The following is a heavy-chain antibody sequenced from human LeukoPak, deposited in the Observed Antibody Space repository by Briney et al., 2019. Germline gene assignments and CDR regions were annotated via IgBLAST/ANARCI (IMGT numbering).Heavy chain of an antibody. CDR3: AKHINNYYGSGSPSLFDS. Sequence: QPGGSLRLSCAASGFTFSSYGMHWVRQASGKGLEWVAVIWYDGNNKYYADSVKGRFTISRDNSKYTLYLQMNSLRAEDTAVYYCAKHINNYYGSGSPSLFDSWGQGTLVTVSS. D-gene: IGHD3-10*01. V-gene: IGHV3-33*06. CDR1: GFTFSSYG. CDR2: IWYDGNNK. J-gene: IGHJ4*02.